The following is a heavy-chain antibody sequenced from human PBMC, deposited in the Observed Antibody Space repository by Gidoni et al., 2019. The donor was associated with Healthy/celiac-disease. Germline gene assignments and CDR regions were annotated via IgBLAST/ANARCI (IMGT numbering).Heavy chain of an antibody. CDR3: ERDEGLDTAMDDYGMDV. CDR2: IIPILGIA. V-gene: IGHV1-69*04. J-gene: IGHJ6*02. D-gene: IGHD5-18*01. Sequence: KKPGSSVKVSCKASGGTFSSYAISWVRQAPGQGLEWMGRIIPILGIANYAQKFQGRVTITADNSTSTAYMELSRLRSEDTAVYYWERDEGLDTAMDDYGMDVWGQGTTVTVSS. CDR1: GGTFSSYA.